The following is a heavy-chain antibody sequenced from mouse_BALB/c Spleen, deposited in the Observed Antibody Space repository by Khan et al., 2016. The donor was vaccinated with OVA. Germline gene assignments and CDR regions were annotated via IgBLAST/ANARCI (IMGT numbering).Heavy chain of an antibody. V-gene: IGHV1S132*01. J-gene: IGHJ2*01. CDR3: ASEEDLYYFDY. CDR1: GYIFTNYW. CDR2: IYPGTDNT. Sequence: QVQLQQSGAELVRPGASVKLSCKTSGYIFTNYWIHWVKQRSGQGLEWIARIYPGTDNTYYNAKFKDKATLTVDKSSSTAYIQLSSLKSEDSAVYFCASEEDLYYFDYWGQGTTLTVSS.